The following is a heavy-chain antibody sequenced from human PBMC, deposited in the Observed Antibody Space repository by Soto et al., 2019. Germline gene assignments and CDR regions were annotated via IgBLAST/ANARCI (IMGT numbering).Heavy chain of an antibody. V-gene: IGHV3-7*01. Sequence: RPGGSLRLSCAASGFIFSNYGMTWVRQAPGKGLEWVAHIKQDGSETNQVDSVKGRFTIARDNSKKSLYLHMNSLRAEDTAVYYCARGRRESRRGFYTGQLFYDNQGMDLWGQGTTVTVSS. J-gene: IGHJ6*02. CDR2: IKQDGSET. CDR3: ARGRRESRRGFYTGQLFYDNQGMDL. CDR1: GFIFSNYG. D-gene: IGHD3-3*01.